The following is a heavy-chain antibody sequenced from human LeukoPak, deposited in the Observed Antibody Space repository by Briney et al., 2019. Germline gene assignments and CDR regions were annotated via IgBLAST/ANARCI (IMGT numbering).Heavy chain of an antibody. D-gene: IGHD2-15*01. V-gene: IGHV1-2*02. CDR3: ARVVVAARSKPFDY. Sequence: ASVKVSCKASGYTFTGYYMHWVRQAPGQGLEWMGWINPNSGGTNYAQKFQGRVTMTRDTSISTAYMELSRLRSDDTAVYYCARVVVAARSKPFDYWGQGTLVTVSS. CDR1: GYTFTGYY. CDR2: INPNSGGT. J-gene: IGHJ4*02.